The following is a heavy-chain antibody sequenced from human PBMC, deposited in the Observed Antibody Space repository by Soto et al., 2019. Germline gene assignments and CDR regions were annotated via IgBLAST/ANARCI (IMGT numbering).Heavy chain of an antibody. CDR1: GGSVSSGSYH. D-gene: IGHD2-2*01. CDR3: ARLRRDIVVVAALYLDH. CDR2: FYYSGST. V-gene: IGHV4-61*01. Sequence: QVQLQESGPGLVKPSETLSLTCTVSGGSVSSGSYHWSWIRQPPGKGLEWIGYFYYSGSTNYNPSLKSRVTISVDTSKNQFSLKLSSVTAADTAVYYCARLRRDIVVVAALYLDHWGQGTLVTVSS. J-gene: IGHJ4*02.